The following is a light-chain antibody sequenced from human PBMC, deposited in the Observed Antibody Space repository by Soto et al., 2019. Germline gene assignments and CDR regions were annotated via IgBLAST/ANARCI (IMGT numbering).Light chain of an antibody. CDR3: QHYKSASPWT. Sequence: DIQMTQSPSSLSASIGDRVTITCRASQGISNSLAWYQQKPGKVPNLLIYAASTLQSGVPSRFSGSGSGTDFTLTISSLQPEDVATYFCQHYKSASPWTFGQGTKVEIK. J-gene: IGKJ1*01. V-gene: IGKV1-27*01. CDR2: AAS. CDR1: QGISNS.